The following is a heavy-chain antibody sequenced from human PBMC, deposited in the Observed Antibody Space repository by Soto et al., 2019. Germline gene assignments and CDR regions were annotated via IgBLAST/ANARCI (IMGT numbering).Heavy chain of an antibody. D-gene: IGHD6-13*01. CDR2: IYYSGST. CDR3: ATVSSSWYYFDY. J-gene: IGHJ4*02. CDR1: GGSISSGGYY. Sequence: PSETLSLTCTVSGGSISSGGYYWSWIRQHPGKGLEWIGYIYYSGSTYYNPSLKSRVTISIDTSKNQFSLKLSSVTAADTAVYYCATVSSSWYYFDYWGQGTLVTVSS. V-gene: IGHV4-31*03.